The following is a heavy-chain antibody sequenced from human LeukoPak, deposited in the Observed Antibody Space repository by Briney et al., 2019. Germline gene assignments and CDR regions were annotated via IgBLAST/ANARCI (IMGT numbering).Heavy chain of an antibody. Sequence: SVKFSCEASGGSWSSYSISWVRQAPGQGLEWMGRIIPILGIANYAQKFQGRVTITADKSTSTAYMELSSLRSEDTAVYYCARGLEYYYDSSGSIPIVYWGQGTLVTVSS. V-gene: IGHV1-69*04. J-gene: IGHJ4*02. CDR1: GGSWSSYS. CDR2: IIPILGIA. CDR3: ARGLEYYYDSSGSIPIVY. D-gene: IGHD3-22*01.